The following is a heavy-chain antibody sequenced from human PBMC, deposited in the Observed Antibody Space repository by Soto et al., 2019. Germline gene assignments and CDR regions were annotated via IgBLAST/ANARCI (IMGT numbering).Heavy chain of an antibody. J-gene: IGHJ4*01. V-gene: IGHV2-5*02. CDR1: GLSRSTSGVG. CDR3: VHSSFYLLGVLDY. D-gene: IGHD2-8*01. CDR2: IYWDDDK. Sequence: SGPTLVNPTQTLTLPCTFSGLSRSTSGVGVGWISQPPGKALEWLAIIYWDDDKRYSPSVKSRDTITKDTSKNQVVLTMTYMDSVDTATYYFVHSSFYLLGVLDYWGQGTLVIVSA.